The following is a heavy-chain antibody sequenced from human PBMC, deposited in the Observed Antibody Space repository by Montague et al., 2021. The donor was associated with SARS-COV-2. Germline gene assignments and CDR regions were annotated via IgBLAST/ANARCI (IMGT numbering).Heavy chain of an antibody. CDR1: GGSFSGYY. J-gene: IGHJ6*03. Sequence: SETLSLTCAVYGGSFSGYYWSWIRQPPGKGLEWIGEINLSGSTNYNPSLKSRVTISVDTSKNQFSLKLSSVTAADTAVYYCARARQDVVVPALGIGAYYYYYYMDVWGKGTTVTVSS. D-gene: IGHD2-2*01. V-gene: IGHV4-34*01. CDR3: ARARQDVVVPALGIGAYYYYYYMDV. CDR2: INLSGST.